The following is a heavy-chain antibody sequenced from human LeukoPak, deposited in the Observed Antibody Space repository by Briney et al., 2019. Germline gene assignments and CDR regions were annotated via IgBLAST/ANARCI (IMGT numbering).Heavy chain of an antibody. V-gene: IGHV3-23*01. CDR2: ISGSGGST. J-gene: IGHJ4*02. Sequence: PGGSLRLSCAASGFTFSSYAMSWVRQAPGKGLEWVSAISGSGGSTYYADSVKGRFTISRDNSKNRLYLQMNSLRAEDTAVYYCGKDLSDSSGYYYLLGDYWGQGTLVTVSS. CDR1: GFTFSSYA. CDR3: GKDLSDSSGYYYLLGDY. D-gene: IGHD3-22*01.